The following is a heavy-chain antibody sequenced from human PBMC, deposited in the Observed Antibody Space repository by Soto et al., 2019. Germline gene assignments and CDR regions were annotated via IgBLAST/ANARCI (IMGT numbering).Heavy chain of an antibody. CDR1: GFTFSSYA. V-gene: IGHV3-23*01. Sequence: GGSLRLSCAASGFTFSSYAMSWVRQAPGKGLGWVSAISGSGGSTYYADSVKGRFTISRDNSKNTLYLQMNSLRAEDTVVYYCPKDWEGYCSRTSCGNWFDPWGQGTLLTVSS. CDR2: ISGSGGST. J-gene: IGHJ5*02. D-gene: IGHD2-2*01. CDR3: PKDWEGYCSRTSCGNWFDP.